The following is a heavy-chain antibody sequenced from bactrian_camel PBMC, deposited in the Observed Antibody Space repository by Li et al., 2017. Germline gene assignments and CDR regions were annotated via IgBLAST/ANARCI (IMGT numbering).Heavy chain of an antibody. J-gene: IGHJ6*01. Sequence: VQLVESGGDSVQAGGSLRLSCVASGFTINRKCMGWFRQAPGEEREWVGTISIDDGSTSYADSVKGRVTISQDIAKNTVNLEMNSLKPGDTAMYYCAAAPRTVSRGVIGCERVDFGYWGQGTQVT. CDR3: AAAPRTVSRGVIGCERVDFGY. CDR1: GFTINRKC. V-gene: IGHV3S40*01. D-gene: IGHD1*01. CDR2: ISIDDGST.